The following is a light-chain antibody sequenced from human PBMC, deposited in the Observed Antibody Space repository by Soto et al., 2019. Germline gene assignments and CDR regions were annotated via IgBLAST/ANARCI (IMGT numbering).Light chain of an antibody. V-gene: IGKV3-20*01. J-gene: IGKJ1*01. CDR2: GAS. CDR1: QSLSRSS. Sequence: EIVLTQSPGTLSLSPGDRATLSCRASQSLSRSSLAWYQQKPGRAPRLLIYGASSRATGIPDRFSGSGSGTDFTRTISRLEHEDFAVYYCQQYGSSPRTFGQGTKVEIK. CDR3: QQYGSSPRT.